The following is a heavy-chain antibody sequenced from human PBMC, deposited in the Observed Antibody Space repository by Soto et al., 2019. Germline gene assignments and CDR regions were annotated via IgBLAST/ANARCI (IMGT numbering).Heavy chain of an antibody. CDR2: ISGSGGST. CDR3: AKESYYYDSSGYEASNWFDP. V-gene: IGHV3-23*01. D-gene: IGHD3-22*01. J-gene: IGHJ5*02. Sequence: EVQLLESGGGLVQPGGSLRLSCAASGFTFSSYAMSWVRQAPGKGLEWVSAISGSGGSTYADSVKGRFTISRDNSKNTLYLQVNSLRAEDTAIYYCAKESYYYDSSGYEASNWFDPWGQGTLVTVSS. CDR1: GFTFSSYA.